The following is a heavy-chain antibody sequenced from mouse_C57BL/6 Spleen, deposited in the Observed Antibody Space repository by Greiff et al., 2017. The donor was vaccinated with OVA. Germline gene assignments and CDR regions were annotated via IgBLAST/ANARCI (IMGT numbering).Heavy chain of an antibody. V-gene: IGHV1-69*01. Sequence: QVQLKQPGSELVMPGASVKLSCKASGYTFTSYWMHWVKQRPGQGLEWIGEIDPSNSYPNYNQKFKGKSTLTVDKSSSTAYMQLSSLTSEDSAVYYCANGYDKFAYWGQGTLVTVST. CDR2: IDPSNSYP. CDR1: GYTFTSYW. CDR3: ANGYDKFAY. D-gene: IGHD2-2*01. J-gene: IGHJ3*01.